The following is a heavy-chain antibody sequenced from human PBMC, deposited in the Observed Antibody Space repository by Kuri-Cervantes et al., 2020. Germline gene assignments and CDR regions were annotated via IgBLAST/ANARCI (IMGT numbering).Heavy chain of an antibody. V-gene: IGHV3-33*08. D-gene: IGHD3-3*01. CDR3: ARGLRFWEWFDYYYMDV. Sequence: GGSLRLSCAASGFTFSSYAMHWVRQAPGKGLEWVAVIWYDGSNKYYADSVKCRFTISRDNSKNTLYLQMNSLSVEDTAVYYCARGLRFWEWFDYYYMDVWGKGTTVTVSS. J-gene: IGHJ6*03. CDR1: GFTFSSYA. CDR2: IWYDGSNK.